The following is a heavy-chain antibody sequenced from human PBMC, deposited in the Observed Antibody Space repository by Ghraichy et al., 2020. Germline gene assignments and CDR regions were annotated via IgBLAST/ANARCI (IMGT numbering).Heavy chain of an antibody. D-gene: IGHD1-1*01. CDR3: VRNGGAYNA. CDR2: ISSTGDRT. J-gene: IGHJ5*02. V-gene: IGHV3-64D*06. CDR1: GFTFNYYN. Sequence: GESLNISCSASGFTFNYYNMDWVRQAPGKGLEYVSGISSTGDRTYYTDSVKGRFTISRDNSKNTLYLQMNSLRADDTAVYYCVRNGGAYNAWGQGTLVTVSS.